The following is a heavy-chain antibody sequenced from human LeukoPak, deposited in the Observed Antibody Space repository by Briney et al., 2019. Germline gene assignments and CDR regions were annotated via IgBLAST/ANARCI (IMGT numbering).Heavy chain of an antibody. CDR2: ISAYNGNT. CDR1: GYTFTIYG. CDR3: ARDMVRGAGAFDI. D-gene: IGHD3-10*01. Sequence: GAAVKLCCTAAGYTFTIYGISWVRQAPGQGLEWMGWISAYNGNTNYAQKLQGRVTMTTDTSTSTAYMELRSLRSDDTAVYYCARDMVRGAGAFDIWGQGTMVTVSS. V-gene: IGHV1-18*01. J-gene: IGHJ3*02.